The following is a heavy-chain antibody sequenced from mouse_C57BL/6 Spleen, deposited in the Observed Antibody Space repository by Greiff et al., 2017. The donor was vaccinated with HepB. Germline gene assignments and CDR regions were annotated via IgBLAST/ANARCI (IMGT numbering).Heavy chain of an antibody. Sequence: EVKLMESGGGLVKPGGSLKLSCAASGFTFSDYGMHWVRQAPEKGLEWVAYISSGSSTIYYADTVKGRFTISRDNAKNTLFLQMTSLRSEDTAMYYCARDDGYYRVDYWGQGTTLTVSS. CDR1: GFTFSDYG. CDR3: ARDDGYYRVDY. CDR2: ISSGSSTI. V-gene: IGHV5-17*01. D-gene: IGHD2-3*01. J-gene: IGHJ2*01.